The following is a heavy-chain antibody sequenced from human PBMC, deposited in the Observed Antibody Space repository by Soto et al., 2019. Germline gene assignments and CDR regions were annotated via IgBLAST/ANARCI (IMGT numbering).Heavy chain of an antibody. CDR2: INPSGGST. V-gene: IGHV1-46*03. J-gene: IGHJ4*02. CDR3: ARGGLPYCSGGSCYSILY. Sequence: ASVKVSCKASGYTFTSYYMHWVRQAPGQGLEWMGIINPSGGSTSYAQKFKGRVTMTSDTSTSTVYMELSSLRSEDTAVYYCARGGLPYCSGGSCYSILYWGQGTLVTVSS. D-gene: IGHD2-15*01. CDR1: GYTFTSYY.